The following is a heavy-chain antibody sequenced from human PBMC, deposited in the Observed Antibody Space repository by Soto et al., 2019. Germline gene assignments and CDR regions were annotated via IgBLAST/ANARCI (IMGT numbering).Heavy chain of an antibody. Sequence: QAQVVQSGAEVRKPGSSVKLSCKAPEGIFNTFAFAWGRQAPGQGLDWMGGLTPYSNTLNYAQMFQDRVTITADDSTNTVYMELSSLRSDDTAVYFCASGASRWYPYFLDSWAQGTLVTVSS. CDR2: LTPYSNTL. V-gene: IGHV1-69*01. D-gene: IGHD6-13*01. CDR3: ASGASRWYPYFLDS. J-gene: IGHJ4*02. CDR1: EGIFNTFA.